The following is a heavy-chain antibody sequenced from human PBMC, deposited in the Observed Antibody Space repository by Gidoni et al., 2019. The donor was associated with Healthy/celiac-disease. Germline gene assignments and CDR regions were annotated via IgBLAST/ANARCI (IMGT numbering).Heavy chain of an antibody. V-gene: IGHV4-59*01. Sequence: QVQLQESGPGLVKPSETLSLTCTVSGGSISSYYWSWIRQPPGKGLEWIGYIYYSGSTNYNPSLKSRVTISVDTSKNQFSLKLSSVTAADTAVYYCARSYYDFWSGYRYYYGMDVWGQGTTVTVSS. CDR2: IYYSGST. CDR3: ARSYYDFWSGYRYYYGMDV. CDR1: GGSISSYY. J-gene: IGHJ6*02. D-gene: IGHD3-3*01.